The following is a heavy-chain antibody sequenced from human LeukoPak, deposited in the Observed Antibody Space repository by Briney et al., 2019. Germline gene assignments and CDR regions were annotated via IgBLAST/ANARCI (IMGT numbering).Heavy chain of an antibody. Sequence: ASVKVSCKASGYTFTSYDINWVRQATGQGLEWMGWMNPNSGNTGYAQKFQGRVTMTRNTSISTAYMELSSLRSEDTAVYYCARAREARILRGYTSEYFQHWGQGTLVTVSS. CDR1: GYTFTSYD. D-gene: IGHD1-1*01. J-gene: IGHJ1*01. CDR2: MNPNSGNT. CDR3: ARAREARILRGYTSEYFQH. V-gene: IGHV1-8*01.